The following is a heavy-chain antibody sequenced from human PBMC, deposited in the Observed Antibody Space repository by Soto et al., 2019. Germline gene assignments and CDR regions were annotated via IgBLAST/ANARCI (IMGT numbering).Heavy chain of an antibody. V-gene: IGHV1-18*01. CDR3: ARVVPEWELLEIGAFDI. Sequence: QVQLVQSGAEVKKPGASVKVSCKASGYTFTSYGINWVRQAPGQGLEWMGWISAYNGNTNYAQKLQGRVTMTTDTSTSTAYMELRSLRSDDTAVYYCARVVPEWELLEIGAFDIWGQGTMVTVSS. CDR2: ISAYNGNT. CDR1: GYTFTSYG. J-gene: IGHJ3*02. D-gene: IGHD1-26*01.